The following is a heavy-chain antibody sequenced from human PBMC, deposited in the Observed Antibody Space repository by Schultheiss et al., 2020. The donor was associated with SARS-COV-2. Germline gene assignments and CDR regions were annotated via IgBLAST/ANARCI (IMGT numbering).Heavy chain of an antibody. V-gene: IGHV4-59*12. Sequence: SETLSLTCAVYGGSFSGYYWSWIRQPPGKGLEWIGYIYYSGSTNYNPSLKSRVTISVDTSKNQFSLKLSSVTAADTAVYYCARDRSYADTTTYYGNWFDSWGQGTLVTVSS. J-gene: IGHJ5*01. CDR1: GGSFSGYY. CDR3: ARDRSYADTTTYYGNWFDS. D-gene: IGHD3-16*01. CDR2: IYYSGST.